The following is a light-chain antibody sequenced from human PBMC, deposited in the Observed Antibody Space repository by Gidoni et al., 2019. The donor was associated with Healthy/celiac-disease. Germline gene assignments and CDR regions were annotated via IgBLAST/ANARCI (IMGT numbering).Light chain of an antibody. V-gene: IGLV1-51*01. CDR2: DNN. Sequence: QPVFTTPPSVSAAPGQQVTISCSGSSSNIGNNYVSWYQQLPGTAPKLLIYDNNKRPSGIPDRFSGSKSGTSATLGITGLQTGDEADYYCGTWDSSLSAGHYVFGTGTKVTVL. CDR3: GTWDSSLSAGHYV. J-gene: IGLJ1*01. CDR1: SSNIGNNY.